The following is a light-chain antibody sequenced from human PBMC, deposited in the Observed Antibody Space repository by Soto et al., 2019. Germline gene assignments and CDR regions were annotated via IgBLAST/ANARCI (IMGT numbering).Light chain of an antibody. CDR2: DVS. CDR3: CSYAGSNTVV. Sequence: QSALTQPASVSGSPGQSITISCTGTSSNVGNYNFVSWYQQHPGKVPKLMIHDVSKRPSGISNRFSGSKSGNTASLTISGLQAEYEADDYCCSYAGSNTVVFGGGTQLTVL. V-gene: IGLV2-23*02. CDR1: SSNVGNYNF. J-gene: IGLJ2*01.